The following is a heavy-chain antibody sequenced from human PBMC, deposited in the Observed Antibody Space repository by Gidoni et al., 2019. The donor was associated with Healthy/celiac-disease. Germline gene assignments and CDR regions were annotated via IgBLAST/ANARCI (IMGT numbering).Heavy chain of an antibody. V-gene: IGHV3-15*01. J-gene: IGHJ6*02. CDR2: IKSKTDGGTT. CDR1: GPPFSNAW. CDR3: TTAGKGSSTFV. Sequence: EVPRAASGGGLLKPGGSLRPSCAAAGPPFSNAWMSWVRQAPGKGLEWVGRIKSKTDGGTTDYAAPVKGRFTISRDDSKNTLYLQMNSLKTEDTAVYYCTTAGKGSSTFVWGQGTTVTVSS. D-gene: IGHD2-2*01.